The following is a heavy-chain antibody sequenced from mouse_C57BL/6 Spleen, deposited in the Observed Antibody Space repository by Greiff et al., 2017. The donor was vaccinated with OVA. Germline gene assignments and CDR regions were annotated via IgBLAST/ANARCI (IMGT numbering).Heavy chain of an antibody. J-gene: IGHJ4*01. CDR1: GFTFSSYT. V-gene: IGHV5-9*01. D-gene: IGHD1-1*01. CDR3: ARNYGRGYAMDY. Sequence: EVKLVESGGGLVKPGGSLKLSCAASGFTFSSYTMSWVRQTPEKRLEWVATISGGGGNTYYPDSVKGRFTISRDNAKNTLYLQMSSLRSEDTALYYCARNYGRGYAMDYWGQGTSVTVSS. CDR2: ISGGGGNT.